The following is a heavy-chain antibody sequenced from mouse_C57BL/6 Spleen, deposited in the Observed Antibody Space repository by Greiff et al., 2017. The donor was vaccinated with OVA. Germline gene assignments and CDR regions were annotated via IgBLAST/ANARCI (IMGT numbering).Heavy chain of an antibody. V-gene: IGHV1-52*01. J-gene: IGHJ4*01. CDR2: IDPSDSET. Sequence: QVQLQQPGAELVRPGSSVKLSCKASGYTFTSYWMHWVKQRPIQGLEWIGNIDPSDSETHYNQKFKDKATLTVDKSSSTAYMQLSSLTSEDSAVYYCARGERAYYYAMDYWGQGTSVTVSS. CDR3: ARGERAYYYAMDY. CDR1: GYTFTSYW.